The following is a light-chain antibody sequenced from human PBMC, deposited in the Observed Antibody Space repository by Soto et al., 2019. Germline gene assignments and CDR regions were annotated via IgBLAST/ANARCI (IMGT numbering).Light chain of an antibody. V-gene: IGKV3-20*01. Sequence: EIVLTQSPGTLSLSPWERATLSCRASQRVSSSSLAWYQQRPGQAPRLLIYGASIRAAGIPDRFSGSGSGTDFTLTINRLEPEDFAVYYCQQYGSSPLTFGGGTKVDIK. J-gene: IGKJ4*01. CDR3: QQYGSSPLT. CDR2: GAS. CDR1: QRVSSSS.